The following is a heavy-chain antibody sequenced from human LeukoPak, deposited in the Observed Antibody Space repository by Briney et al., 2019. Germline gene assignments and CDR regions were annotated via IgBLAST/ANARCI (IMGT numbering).Heavy chain of an antibody. CDR1: GGSISSGGYY. Sequence: SQTLSLTCTVSGGSISSGGYYWSWIRQHPGKGLEWIGYIYDSGSTYYNPSLKSRVTISVDTSKNQFSLKLSSVTAADTAVYYCAREGGVEDGYNRGIDYWGQGTLVTVSS. V-gene: IGHV4-31*03. D-gene: IGHD5-24*01. CDR2: IYDSGST. CDR3: AREGGVEDGYNRGIDY. J-gene: IGHJ4*02.